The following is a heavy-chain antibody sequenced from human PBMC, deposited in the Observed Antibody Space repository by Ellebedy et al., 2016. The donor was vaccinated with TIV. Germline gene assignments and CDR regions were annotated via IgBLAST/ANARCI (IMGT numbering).Heavy chain of an antibody. CDR3: ASPYSGYDWSGGY. Sequence: SETLSLTXAVYGGSFSGYYWGWIRQPPGKGLEWIGSIYYSGSTYYNPSLKSRVTISVDTSKNQFSLKLSSVTAADTAVYYCASPYSGYDWSGGYWGQGTLVTVSS. V-gene: IGHV4-39*01. CDR1: GGSFSGYY. J-gene: IGHJ4*02. D-gene: IGHD5-12*01. CDR2: IYYSGST.